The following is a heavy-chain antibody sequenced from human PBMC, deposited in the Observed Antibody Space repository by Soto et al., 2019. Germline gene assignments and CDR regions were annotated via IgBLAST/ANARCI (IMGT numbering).Heavy chain of an antibody. Sequence: EVQLVESGGDLIQPGGSLRLSCAASGFSVNDNYMGWVRRAPGKGLECVSLIYNGGNTYYAASVKGRFTISRDNSKNTLYLDMRSLRVEDTAVYTCVGGDYDFRSGFYPFDYWGLGTLVSVSS. J-gene: IGHJ4*01. CDR3: VGGDYDFRSGFYPFDY. CDR2: IYNGGNT. D-gene: IGHD3-3*01. V-gene: IGHV3-53*01. CDR1: GFSVNDNY.